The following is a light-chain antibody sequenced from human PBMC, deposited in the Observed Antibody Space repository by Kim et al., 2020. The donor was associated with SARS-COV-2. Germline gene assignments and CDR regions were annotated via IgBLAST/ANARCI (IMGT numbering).Light chain of an antibody. J-gene: IGKJ1*01. CDR2: SAS. CDR3: QQYNTFPQT. V-gene: IGKV1-16*02. CDR1: HDIIYY. Sequence: ASLGDRVTSTCRASHDIIYYLAWFQPNQGKAPKSLIYSASTLQSLVPLKCTGSGSGTEFTLTISSPEPVDSSTCVCQQYNTFPQTFGHGTKVEIK.